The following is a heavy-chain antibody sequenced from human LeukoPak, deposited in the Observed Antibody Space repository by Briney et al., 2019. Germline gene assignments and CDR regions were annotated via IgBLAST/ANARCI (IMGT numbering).Heavy chain of an antibody. CDR2: ISAYNGNT. CDR3: ARRYCANGVCYRAHFDY. J-gene: IGHJ4*02. D-gene: IGHD2-8*01. Sequence: ASVTVSCKASGYTFTSYGISWVRQAPGQGLEWMGWISAYNGNTNYAQKLQGRVTMTTDTSTSTAYMELRSLRSDDTAVYYCARRYCANGVCYRAHFDYWGQGTLVTVSS. V-gene: IGHV1-18*01. CDR1: GYTFTSYG.